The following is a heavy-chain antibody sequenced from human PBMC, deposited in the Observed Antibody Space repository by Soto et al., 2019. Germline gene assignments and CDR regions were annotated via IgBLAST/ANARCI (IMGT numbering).Heavy chain of an antibody. J-gene: IGHJ4*02. Sequence: GGSLRLSCAASGFTFSGYAMSWVRQAPGKGLEWVSAISGSGGSTYYADSVKGRFTISRDNSKNTLYLQMNSLRAEDTAVYYCAKTPSGWVAAAVGFDYWAQGTLVTVSS. CDR3: AKTPSGWVAAAVGFDY. V-gene: IGHV3-23*01. CDR1: GFTFSGYA. D-gene: IGHD2-15*01. CDR2: ISGSGGST.